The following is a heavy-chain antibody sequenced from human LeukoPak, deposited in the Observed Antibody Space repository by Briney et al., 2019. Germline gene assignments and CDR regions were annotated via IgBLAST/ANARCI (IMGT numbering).Heavy chain of an antibody. CDR1: GGFNTHYY. D-gene: IGHD6-13*01. CDR3: ARDGSRILPFDY. V-gene: IGHV4-34*01. CDR2: INHSGST. J-gene: IGHJ4*02. Sequence: ESSETLSLTCSVSGGFNTHYYWSWIRQPPGKGLEWIGEINHSGSTNYNPSLKSRVTISVDTSKNQFSLKLSSVTAADTAVYYCARDGSRILPFDYWGQGTLVTVSS.